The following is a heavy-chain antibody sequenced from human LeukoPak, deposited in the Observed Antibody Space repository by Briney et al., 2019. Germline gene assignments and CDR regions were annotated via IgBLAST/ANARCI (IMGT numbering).Heavy chain of an antibody. Sequence: GASVKVSCKASGYTFTGYYMHWVRQAPGQGLEWMGRINPNSGGTNYAQKFQGRVTMTRDTSISTAYMELSRLRSDDTAVYYCARLRLVQGAFDIWGQGTMVTVSS. D-gene: IGHD6-19*01. CDR1: GYTFTGYY. V-gene: IGHV1-2*06. J-gene: IGHJ3*02. CDR2: INPNSGGT. CDR3: ARLRLVQGAFDI.